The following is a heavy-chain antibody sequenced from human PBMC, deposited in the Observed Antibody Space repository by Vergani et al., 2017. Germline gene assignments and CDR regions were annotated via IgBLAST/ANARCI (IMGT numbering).Heavy chain of an antibody. CDR1: GGSVRTSIGYY. Sequence: QVQLQESGPGLVKPSQTLSLSCTVSGGSVRTSIGYYWTWIRQPAGKTLEWIGEIFSSGTTNYNPSFKNRVTMSVDTSKNQFSLKLNSVTAADTAVYYCARGYWTNSICRGKVDSWGQGTLVTVSS. D-gene: IGHD2-8*01. CDR2: IFSSGTT. V-gene: IGHV4-61*02. CDR3: ARGYWTNSICRGKVDS. J-gene: IGHJ4*02.